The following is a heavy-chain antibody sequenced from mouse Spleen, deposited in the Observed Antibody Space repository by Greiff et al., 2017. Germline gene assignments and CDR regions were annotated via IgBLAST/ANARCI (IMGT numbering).Heavy chain of an antibody. CDR1: GFSLTSYG. V-gene: IGHV2-2*01. D-gene: IGHD2-2*01. CDR3: ARGGWLRQDWYFDV. Sequence: VKLQQSGPGLVQPSQSLSITCTVSGFSLTSYGVHWVRQSPGKGLEWLGVIWSGGSTDYNAAFISRLSISKDNSKSQVFFKMNSLQADDTAIYYCARGGWLRQDWYFDVWGTGTTVTASS. J-gene: IGHJ1*03. CDR2: IWSGGST.